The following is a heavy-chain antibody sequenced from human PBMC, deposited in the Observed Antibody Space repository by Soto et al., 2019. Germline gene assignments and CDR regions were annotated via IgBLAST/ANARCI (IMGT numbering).Heavy chain of an antibody. CDR1: GGSISSSAYF. CDR2: IYYTGRT. J-gene: IGHJ3*02. D-gene: IGHD5-12*01. V-gene: IGHV4-39*01. Sequence: QLQVQESGPGLVKPSETLSLTCTVSGGSISSSAYFWGWIRQPPGKGLEWIGNIYYTGRTSYNPSLKSRITISIDTSKNRFSLKLSSVTAADTSVYFCARIYSGSDDAGAFDIWGQGTMVTVSS. CDR3: ARIYSGSDDAGAFDI.